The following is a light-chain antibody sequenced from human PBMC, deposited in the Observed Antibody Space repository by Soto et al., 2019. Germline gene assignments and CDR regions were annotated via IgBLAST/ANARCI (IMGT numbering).Light chain of an antibody. V-gene: IGKV3-11*01. CDR2: DAS. CDR3: QQRSNWPHSIT. Sequence: EILFAQSPTTLSFSPGERAPPSRRPGQSISGYLAWYQQKPGQAPRLLIYDASNRAAGIPARFSGSGSETGFTLTISSLEPEDFAVYYCQQRSNWPHSITFGQGTRLEIK. J-gene: IGKJ5*01. CDR1: QSISGY.